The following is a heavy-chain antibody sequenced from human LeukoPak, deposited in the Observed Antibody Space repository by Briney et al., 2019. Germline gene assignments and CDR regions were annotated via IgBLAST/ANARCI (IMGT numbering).Heavy chain of an antibody. Sequence: PSETLSLTCTVSGDSISSDYWSWIRQPAGKGLEWIGLIYTSGATQYSPSLKSRVTMSVDTSKNRFSLEVTSVTAADTAVYYCARDYDSSGYSVGYWGQGTLVTVSS. J-gene: IGHJ4*02. CDR1: GDSISSDY. D-gene: IGHD3-22*01. CDR3: ARDYDSSGYSVGY. V-gene: IGHV4-4*07. CDR2: IYTSGAT.